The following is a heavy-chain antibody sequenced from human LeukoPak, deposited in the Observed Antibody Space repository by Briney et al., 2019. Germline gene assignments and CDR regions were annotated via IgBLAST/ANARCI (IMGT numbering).Heavy chain of an antibody. V-gene: IGHV4-34*01. CDR2: INHSGST. CDR3: ASSTKPTWLQLWYYFDY. CDR1: GGSFSGYY. J-gene: IGHJ4*02. Sequence: PSETLSLTCAVYGGSFSGYYWSWIRQPPGKGLEWIGEINHSGSTNYNPSLKSRVTISVDTSKNQFSLKLSSVTAADTAVYYCASSTKPTWLQLWYYFDYWGQGTLVTVSS. D-gene: IGHD5-24*01.